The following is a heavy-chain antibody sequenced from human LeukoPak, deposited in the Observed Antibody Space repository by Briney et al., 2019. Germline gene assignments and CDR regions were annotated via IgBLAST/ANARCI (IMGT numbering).Heavy chain of an antibody. D-gene: IGHD2-21*02. J-gene: IGHJ4*02. CDR1: GFTFSGYG. V-gene: IGHV3-30*02. Sequence: GGSLRLSCAASGFTFSGYGMHWVRQAPGKGLGWMAVMWYDGSNKYYADSVKGRFTISRDNSKNTLYLQMNSLSAGDTAIYYCAKDRPKYCGGDCSIFDYWGQGTLVTVSS. CDR3: AKDRPKYCGGDCSIFDY. CDR2: MWYDGSNK.